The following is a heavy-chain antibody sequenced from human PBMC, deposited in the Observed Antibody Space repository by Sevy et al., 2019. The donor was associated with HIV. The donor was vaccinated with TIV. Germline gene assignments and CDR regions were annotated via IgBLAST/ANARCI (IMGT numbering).Heavy chain of an antibody. J-gene: IGHJ3*01. CDR3: AGEKGSFFRGDDSNTFYPRGVFDL. CDR2: VVPLFGKA. Sequence: ASVKVSCKASGGSFSNFAISWVRQAPGQGLEWMGGVVPLFGKANYEQKFRDRLTITADESTRTAYMELGSLGSGDTAGYFGAGEKGSFFRGDDSNTFYPRGVFDLWGQGTKVTVSS. CDR1: GGSFSNFA. V-gene: IGHV1-69*13. D-gene: IGHD3-22*01.